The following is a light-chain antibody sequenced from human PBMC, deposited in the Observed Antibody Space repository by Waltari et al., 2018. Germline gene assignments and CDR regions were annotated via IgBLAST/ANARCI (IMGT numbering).Light chain of an antibody. CDR1: RTDVGVYNY. CDR3: SSYAGSDNLI. V-gene: IGLV2-8*01. Sequence: QSALTQPPSASGSPGQPVTISCTGTRTDVGVYNYVSWYQPHPGKAPKLTIYEVSNRPSGVPDRFSGSKSGNTASLTVSGLQAEDEADYYCSSYAGSDNLIFGGGTKLTVL. J-gene: IGLJ2*01. CDR2: EVS.